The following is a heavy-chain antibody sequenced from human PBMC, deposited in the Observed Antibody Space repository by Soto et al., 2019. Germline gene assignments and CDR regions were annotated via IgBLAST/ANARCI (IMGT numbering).Heavy chain of an antibody. CDR1: GFRFSSYA. J-gene: IGHJ3*02. CDR3: ARDDIGAPNAFDM. V-gene: IGHV3-23*01. D-gene: IGHD2-15*01. Sequence: GGSLRLSCVASGFRFSSYAMSWVRQAPGKGLEWVSAMTSTGATTYYADSVKGRFTISRDNSKTTLYLQMNNLSAEDTALYYCARDDIGAPNAFDMWGQGTMVTVSS. CDR2: MTSTGATT.